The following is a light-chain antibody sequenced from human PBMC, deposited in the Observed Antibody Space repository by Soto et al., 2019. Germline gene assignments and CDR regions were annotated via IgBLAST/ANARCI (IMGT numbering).Light chain of an antibody. CDR1: QSISNH. J-gene: IGKJ4*01. CDR3: QQSHSAPLT. Sequence: DVRMTQFPSSVSASVGDRVIITCQAGQSISNHLNWYQQKPHKAPKLLIYGAAALGSEVPTRFSGSGSGTEFTLTISSLQPEELGSYYCQQSHSAPLTFAGGTKVEIK. V-gene: IGKV1-39*01. CDR2: GAA.